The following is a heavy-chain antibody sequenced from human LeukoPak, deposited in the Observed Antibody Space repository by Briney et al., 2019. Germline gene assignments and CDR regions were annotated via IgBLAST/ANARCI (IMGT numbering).Heavy chain of an antibody. CDR2: ISGSGGST. V-gene: IGHV3-23*01. J-gene: IGHJ4*02. D-gene: IGHD3-10*01. CDR1: GFTFSSYA. CDR3: TTDGLLWFGELSVFDY. Sequence: GGSLRLSCAASGFTFSSYAMSWVRRAPGKGLEWVSSISGSGGSTYYADSVKGRFTISRDNSKTTLYLQMNSLKTEDTAVYYCTTDGLLWFGELSVFDYWGQGTLVSVSS.